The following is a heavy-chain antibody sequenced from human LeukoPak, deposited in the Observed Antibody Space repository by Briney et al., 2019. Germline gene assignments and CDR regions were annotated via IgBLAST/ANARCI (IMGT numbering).Heavy chain of an antibody. V-gene: IGHV4-4*07. CDR2: IYTSGST. CDR3: ARVRLFSSSSYYYDSSGYNEAFDY. J-gene: IGHJ4*02. Sequence: PSETLSLTCTVSGGSITNYYWSWIRQPAGKGLEWIGRIYTSGSTNYNPSLKSRVTMSVDTSKNQFSLKLSSVTAADTAVYYCARVRLFSSSSYYYDSSGYNEAFDYWGQGTLVTVSS. CDR1: GGSITNYY. D-gene: IGHD3-22*01.